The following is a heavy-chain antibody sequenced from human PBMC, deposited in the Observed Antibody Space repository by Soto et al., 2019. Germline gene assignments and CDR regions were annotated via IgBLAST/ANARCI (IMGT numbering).Heavy chain of an antibody. CDR1: GFTFSSYW. V-gene: IGHV3-74*01. CDR3: ARDARITIFGVVPDPEYYYYYYGMYF. J-gene: IGHJ6*02. Sequence: GGSLRLSCAASGFTFSSYWMHWVRQAPGKGLVWVSRINSDGSSTSYADSVKGRFTISRDNAKNTLYLQMNSLRAEDTAVYYCARDARITIFGVVPDPEYYYYYYGMYFWGQGTTVTVSS. CDR2: INSDGSST. D-gene: IGHD3-3*01.